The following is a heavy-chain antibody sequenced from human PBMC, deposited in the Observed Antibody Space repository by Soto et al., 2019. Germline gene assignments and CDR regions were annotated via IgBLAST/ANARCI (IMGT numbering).Heavy chain of an antibody. CDR2: ITTNGHT. Sequence: EVHLLESGGVLVQPGESLRLSCETSGCTFSNCVMTWLRQPPGKRLEWVSVITTNGHTDYADSVKGRFTISRDNSKNTVYLQMNSLRAEDTAVYYCAKGLLNGRWYAADWGQGTLVTVSS. CDR3: AKGLLNGRWYAAD. D-gene: IGHD6-13*01. CDR1: GCTFSNCV. V-gene: IGHV3-23*01. J-gene: IGHJ4*02.